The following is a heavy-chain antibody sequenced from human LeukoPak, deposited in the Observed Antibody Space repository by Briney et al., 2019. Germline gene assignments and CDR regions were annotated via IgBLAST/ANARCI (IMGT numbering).Heavy chain of an antibody. Sequence: PGGSLRLSCAASGFTFDEYTMHWVRHAPGKGLEWVFLINWDGGSTYYADSVKGRFTISRDNNKNSLYLQMNSLSTEDTALYYCAKNIVATIGGYFDYWGQGTLVTVSS. J-gene: IGHJ4*02. CDR3: AKNIVATIGGYFDY. V-gene: IGHV3-43*01. CDR2: INWDGGST. CDR1: GFTFDEYT. D-gene: IGHD5-12*01.